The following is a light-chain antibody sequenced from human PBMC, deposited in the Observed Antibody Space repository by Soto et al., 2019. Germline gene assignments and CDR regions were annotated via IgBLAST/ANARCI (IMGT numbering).Light chain of an antibody. CDR1: QSISSW. Sequence: DIQMTQSPSTLSASVGDRVTITCRASQSISSWLAWYQQKPGQAPKLLIYKASTLQSGVPSRFSGSGSGTEFTLANSRLQPDDSATYYCQQYNANWTFGQGTKVEIK. CDR2: KAS. CDR3: QQYNANWT. V-gene: IGKV1-5*03. J-gene: IGKJ1*01.